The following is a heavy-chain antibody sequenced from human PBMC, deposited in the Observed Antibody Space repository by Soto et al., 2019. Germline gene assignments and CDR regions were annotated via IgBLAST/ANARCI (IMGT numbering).Heavy chain of an antibody. J-gene: IGHJ6*02. CDR2: ISGSGGST. D-gene: IGHD3-3*01. CDR1: GFTFSSYA. Sequence: GGSLRLSCAASGFTFSSYAMSWVRQAPGKGLEWVSAISGSGGSTYYADSVKGRFTISRDNSKNTLYLQMNSLRAEDTAVYYCAKDNGRFLEWLFAYGMDVWGQGTTVTVSS. CDR3: AKDNGRFLEWLFAYGMDV. V-gene: IGHV3-23*01.